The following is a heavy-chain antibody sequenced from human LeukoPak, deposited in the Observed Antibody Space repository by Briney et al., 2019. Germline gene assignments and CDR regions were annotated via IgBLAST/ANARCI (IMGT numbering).Heavy chain of an antibody. D-gene: IGHD3/OR15-3a*01. J-gene: IGHJ4*02. CDR2: ISDSGGST. CDR3: AKRGVVIRVVLVGFHKEAYYFES. V-gene: IGHV3-23*01. CDR1: GITLSNYG. Sequence: QPGGSLRLSCAVSGITLSNYGMSWVRQAPGKGPEWVVGISDSGGSTKYADSVKGRFTISRDNPKNTLFLQMNSLRAEDTAVYFCAKRGVVIRVVLVGFHKEAYYFESWGQGALVTVSS.